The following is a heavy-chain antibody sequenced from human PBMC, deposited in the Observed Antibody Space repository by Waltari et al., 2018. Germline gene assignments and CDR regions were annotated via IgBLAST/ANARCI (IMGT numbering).Heavy chain of an antibody. V-gene: IGHV3-74*01. CDR2: IKSDGSST. CDR1: GFTFSSHW. J-gene: IGHJ4*02. CDR3: ASRDYFDY. Sequence: EVQLVESGGGLVQPGGSLRLSCAASGFTFSSHWMHWVRQAQGKGLEWVSRIKSDGSSTYYADSVKGRFTISRDNAKNTLYLQMNSLRAEDTAVYYCASRDYFDYWGQGTLVTVSS.